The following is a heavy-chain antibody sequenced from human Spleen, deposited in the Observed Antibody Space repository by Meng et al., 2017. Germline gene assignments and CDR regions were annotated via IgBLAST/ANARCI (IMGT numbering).Heavy chain of an antibody. D-gene: IGHD2-21*01. J-gene: IGHJ5*02. CDR1: GGSISSSSFY. CDR3: ARVNSDCGGVMCYKGWFDP. V-gene: IGHV4-39*01. Sequence: QLQVQESGPGLVKPSETPSLACPVLGGSISSSSFYWVWIRQPPGMGLEWIGSIDYTEYTHFNASLKSRVTMSIDTSRKQISLMLSSVTAADTAVYYCARVNSDCGGVMCYKGWFDPWGQGTLVTVSS. CDR2: IDYTEYT.